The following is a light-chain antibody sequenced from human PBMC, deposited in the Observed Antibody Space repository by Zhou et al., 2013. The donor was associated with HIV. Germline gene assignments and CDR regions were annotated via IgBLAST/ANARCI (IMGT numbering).Light chain of an antibody. J-gene: IGKJ4*01. CDR3: QTYRGSPPFT. CDR1: QNIYAS. V-gene: IGKV3-11*01. CDR2: DAS. Sequence: EIVLTQSPATLSLSPGERATLSCRASQNIYASLAWYQQRRGQAPRLLIYDASNRATGIPARFSGSGSGTDFSLTIKSLEPEDSAVYYCQTYRGSPPFTFGGGTQVEIK.